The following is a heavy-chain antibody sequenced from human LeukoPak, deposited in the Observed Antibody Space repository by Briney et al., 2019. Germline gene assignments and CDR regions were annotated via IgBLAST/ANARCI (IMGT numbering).Heavy chain of an antibody. CDR1: GFTFSSYA. CDR3: AKDHTDGAYNWFDP. J-gene: IGHJ5*02. CDR2: ISGSGGST. V-gene: IGHV3-23*01. D-gene: IGHD3-10*01. Sequence: GGSLRLSCAASGFTFSSYAMSWDRQAPGKGLEGVSAISGSGGSTYYADSVKGRFTISRDNSKNTLYLQMNSLRAEDTAVYYCAKDHTDGAYNWFDPWGQGTLVTVSS.